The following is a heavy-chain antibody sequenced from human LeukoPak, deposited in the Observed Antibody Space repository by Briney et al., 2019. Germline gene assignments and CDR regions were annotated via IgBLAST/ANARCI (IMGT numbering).Heavy chain of an antibody. J-gene: IGHJ4*02. CDR3: ARNQDYGGFDF. CDR2: TYSGGGT. V-gene: IGHV3-66*01. CDR1: GFTVSSDY. D-gene: IGHD4-23*01. Sequence: PGGSLRLSCAASGFTVSSDYMSWVRQAPGKGLEWVSVTYSGGGTYYADSVKGRFTVSRDNSKNTLYLQMNSLRVDDTAMYYCARNQDYGGFDFWGQGTLVTVSS.